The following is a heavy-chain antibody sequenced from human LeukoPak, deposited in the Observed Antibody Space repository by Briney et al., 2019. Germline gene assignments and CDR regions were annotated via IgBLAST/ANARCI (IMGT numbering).Heavy chain of an antibody. J-gene: IGHJ6*02. CDR3: ARGLVVDNGMDV. D-gene: IGHD2-21*01. V-gene: IGHV4-34*01. CDR1: GGSFSGYY. Sequence: PSETLSLTCAVYGGSFSGYYWSWISQPPGKGLEWIGEINHSGSTNYNPSLKSRFTISVDTSKNQFSLKLSSVTAADTAVYYCARGLVVDNGMDVWGQGTTVTVSS. CDR2: INHSGST.